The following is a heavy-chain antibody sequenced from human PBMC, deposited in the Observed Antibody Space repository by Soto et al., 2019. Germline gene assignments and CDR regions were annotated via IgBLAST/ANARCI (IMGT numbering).Heavy chain of an antibody. CDR1: ELTLTNAW. V-gene: IGHV3-15*01. D-gene: IGHD5-18*01. J-gene: IGHJ4*02. CDR3: TNLIRGFSYSPY. CDR2: IKSKTEGGTP. Sequence: EVRLEESGGGLVKPGGSLRLSCVASELTLTNAWMSWVRQAPGKGLEWVGRIKSKTEGGTPDYAAPVKGRFTLSRDDSKNTLYLQMNSLMTEDTAVYYCTNLIRGFSYSPYSGQGTLVTVSS.